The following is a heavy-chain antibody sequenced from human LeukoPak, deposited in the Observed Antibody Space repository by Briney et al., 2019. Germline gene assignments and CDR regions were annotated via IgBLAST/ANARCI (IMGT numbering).Heavy chain of an antibody. D-gene: IGHD3-10*01. J-gene: IGHJ4*02. CDR3: AKDLWFGDLSFGDY. CDR1: GFTFRRYA. Sequence: GGSLRLSCAASGFTFRRYAMSWVRQAPGEGLEWVSGISSSDGSTYYADSVKGRFTISRDNSKNTLYLQMNSLRAEDTAVYYCAKDLWFGDLSFGDYWGQGTLVTVSS. CDR2: ISSSDGST. V-gene: IGHV3-23*01.